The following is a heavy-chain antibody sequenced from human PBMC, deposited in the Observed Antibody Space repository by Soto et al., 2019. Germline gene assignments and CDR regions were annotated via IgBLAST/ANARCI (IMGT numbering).Heavy chain of an antibody. Sequence: EVQLVESGGGLVQPGGSLRLFCAASEFTFDKYYMTWVRQAPGKGPEWVANIKPDGSEQYYVDSVKGRFTISRDNANNSLYPQMNSLRAEDTAVYFCARGNWNYYYGFDVWGQGTTVTVSS. V-gene: IGHV3-7*01. CDR3: ARGNWNYYYGFDV. CDR2: IKPDGSEQ. CDR1: EFTFDKYY. J-gene: IGHJ6*02. D-gene: IGHD1-20*01.